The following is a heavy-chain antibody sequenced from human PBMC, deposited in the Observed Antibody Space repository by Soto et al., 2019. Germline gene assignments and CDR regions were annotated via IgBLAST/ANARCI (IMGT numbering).Heavy chain of an antibody. Sequence: ASVKVSYKASRDTFPSYYIHWVRQAPGQGLAWMGGINPHGGRPAYAQKFKGRVTLTRDKSASTVYIEVSSLKSEDTATYYCAGSSGGNFCIIIEETNGFAPWGQGTLVTVSS. CDR1: RDTFPSYY. V-gene: IGHV1-46*01. D-gene: IGHD3-3*01. CDR3: AGSSGGNFCIIIEETNGFAP. CDR2: INPHGGRP. J-gene: IGHJ5*02.